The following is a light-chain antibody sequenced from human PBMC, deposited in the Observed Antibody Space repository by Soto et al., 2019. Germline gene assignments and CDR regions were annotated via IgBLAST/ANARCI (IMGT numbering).Light chain of an antibody. J-gene: IGKJ1*01. V-gene: IGKV3-15*01. CDR1: QSVGSK. CDR3: QQYEKWPPTT. Sequence: EILMTQSPATLAASPGERATLSCRASQSVGSKLAWYQQKPGQPPRLVMFDASIRATGVPARFSGGGSGTEVTRTSSSRQSEDVALYYCQQYEKWPPTTFGQGTKVEIK. CDR2: DAS.